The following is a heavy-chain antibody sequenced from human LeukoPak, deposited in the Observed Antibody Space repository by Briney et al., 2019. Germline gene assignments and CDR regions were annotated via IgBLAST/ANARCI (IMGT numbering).Heavy chain of an antibody. V-gene: IGHV3-21*01. CDR1: GFTFSTYT. D-gene: IGHD3-10*01. Sequence: GGSLRLCCVASGFTFSTYTMNWVRQAPGKGLEWVSSISRDSTYIYSADSVKGRFTVSRDDAKSSLFLQMNSLRAEHTAVYYCARERITMVRGVHTNWFDPWGQGTLVTVSS. CDR3: ARERITMVRGVHTNWFDP. J-gene: IGHJ5*02. CDR2: ISRDSTYI.